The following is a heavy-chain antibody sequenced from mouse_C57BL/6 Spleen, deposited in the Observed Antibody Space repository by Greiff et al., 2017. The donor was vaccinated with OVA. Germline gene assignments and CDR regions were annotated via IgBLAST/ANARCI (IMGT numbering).Heavy chain of an antibody. J-gene: IGHJ1*03. Sequence: VKLMESGPGLVQPSQSLSITCTVSGFSLTSYGVHWVRQSPGTGLEWLGVIWRGGSTDYNAAFMSRLSITKDNSKSQVFFKMNSLQADDTAIYYCAKTKDWYFDVWGTGTTVTVSS. V-gene: IGHV2-5*01. CDR3: AKTKDWYFDV. CDR1: GFSLTSYG. CDR2: IWRGGST. D-gene: IGHD1-3*01.